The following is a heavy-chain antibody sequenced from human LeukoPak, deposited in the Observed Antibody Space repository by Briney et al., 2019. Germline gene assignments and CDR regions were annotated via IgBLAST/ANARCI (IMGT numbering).Heavy chain of an antibody. D-gene: IGHD4-23*01. CDR3: AKDRGTVVTRLSYYFDY. V-gene: IGHV3-30*18. CDR2: ISYDGSNK. Sequence: GGSLRLSCAASGFTFSSYGMHWVRQAPGKGLEWVAVISYDGSNKYYADSVKGRSTISRDNSKNTLYLQMNSLRAEDTAVYYCAKDRGTVVTRLSYYFDYWGQGTLVTVSS. CDR1: GFTFSSYG. J-gene: IGHJ4*02.